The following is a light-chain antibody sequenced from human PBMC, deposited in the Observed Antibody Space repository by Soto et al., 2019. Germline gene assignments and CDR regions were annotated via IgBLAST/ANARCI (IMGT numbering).Light chain of an antibody. J-gene: IGLJ2*01. Sequence: QSVLTQPPSVSAAPGQKVTISCSGSSSSVGTNLVSWYQQFPGTAPKLLIYDDTKRPSGIPDRFSGSKSGTSATLGITGLQTGDEADYYCGTWDSSLSTGVVFGGGTKVTVL. CDR3: GTWDSSLSTGVV. CDR1: SSSVGTNL. V-gene: IGLV1-51*01. CDR2: DDT.